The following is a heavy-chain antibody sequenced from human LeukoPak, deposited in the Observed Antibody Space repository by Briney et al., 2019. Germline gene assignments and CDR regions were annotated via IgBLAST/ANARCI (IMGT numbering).Heavy chain of an antibody. CDR1: GGSISSYY. D-gene: IGHD6-19*01. CDR2: ISYSGNT. CDR3: ARDLHSSGWYWFDP. V-gene: IGHV4-59*01. J-gene: IGHJ5*02. Sequence: PSETLSLTCTVSGGSISSYYWSWIRQPPGKGLEWIGYISYSGNTNYNPSLKSRVTISVDTSKNQFSLKLSSVTAADTAVYYCARDLHSSGWYWFDPWGQGTLVTVSS.